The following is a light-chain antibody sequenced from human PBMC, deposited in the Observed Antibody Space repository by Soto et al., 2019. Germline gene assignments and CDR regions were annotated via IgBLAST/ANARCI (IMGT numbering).Light chain of an antibody. Sequence: QSVLTQPASVSGFPGQSITISCTGTSTDVGGYNYVSWYQQHPGKAPKLMIYDVTSRPSGVSNRFSGSKSGNTASLIISGLQAEDEADYYCISYTSSDTYVFGTGTKVTVL. CDR2: DVT. CDR1: STDVGGYNY. J-gene: IGLJ1*01. V-gene: IGLV2-14*01. CDR3: ISYTSSDTYV.